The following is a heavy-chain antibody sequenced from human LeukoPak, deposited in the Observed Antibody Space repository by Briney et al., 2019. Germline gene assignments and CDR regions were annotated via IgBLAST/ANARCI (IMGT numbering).Heavy chain of an antibody. V-gene: IGHV1-69*04. CDR1: GGTFSSYA. J-gene: IGHJ5*02. CDR2: IIPILGIA. D-gene: IGHD2-2*01. CDR3: ARSDVVVPAAGNWFDP. Sequence: SVTVSCKASGGTFSSYAISWVRQAPGQGLEWMGRIIPILGIANYAQKFQGRVTITADKSTSTAYMELSSLRSEDTAVYYCARSDVVVPAAGNWFDPWGQGTLVTVSS.